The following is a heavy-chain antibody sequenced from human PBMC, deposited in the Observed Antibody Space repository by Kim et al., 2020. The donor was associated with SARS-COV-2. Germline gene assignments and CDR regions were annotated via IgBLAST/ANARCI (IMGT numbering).Heavy chain of an antibody. Sequence: SETLSLTCAVYGGSFSGYYWSWIRQPPGKGLEWIGEINHSGSTNYNPSLKSRVTISVDTSKNQFSLKLSSVTAADTAVYYCARGWYSSGWQTRAEYFQHWGQGTLVTVSS. CDR2: INHSGST. CDR1: GGSFSGYY. D-gene: IGHD6-19*01. J-gene: IGHJ1*01. V-gene: IGHV4-34*01. CDR3: ARGWYSSGWQTRAEYFQH.